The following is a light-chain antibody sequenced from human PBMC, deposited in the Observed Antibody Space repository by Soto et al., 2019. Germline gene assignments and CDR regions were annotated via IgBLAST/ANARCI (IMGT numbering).Light chain of an antibody. V-gene: IGLV2-14*01. CDR3: CSYATTFYV. CDR2: EVT. J-gene: IGLJ1*01. Sequence: QSALTQPASVSGSAGQSITITCTGTSSDVGGFKYVSWYQHHPGKVPKLLIFEVTNRPSGVSTRFSGSKSGNTASLTISGLQAEDEADYYCCSYATTFYVFGSGTKVTVL. CDR1: SSDVGGFKY.